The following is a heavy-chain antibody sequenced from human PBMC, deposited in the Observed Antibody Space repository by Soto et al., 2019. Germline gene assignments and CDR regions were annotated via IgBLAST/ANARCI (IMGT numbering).Heavy chain of an antibody. V-gene: IGHV3-23*01. Sequence: PGGSLRLSCAASGFTFSSYAMSWVRQAPGKGLEWVSAISGSGGSTYYADSVKGRFTISRDNSKNTLYLQMNSLRAEDTAVYYCATQPAVLRFLEWLPNFAFDYWGQGTLVTVSS. CDR1: GFTFSSYA. CDR3: ATQPAVLRFLEWLPNFAFDY. CDR2: ISGSGGST. D-gene: IGHD3-3*01. J-gene: IGHJ4*02.